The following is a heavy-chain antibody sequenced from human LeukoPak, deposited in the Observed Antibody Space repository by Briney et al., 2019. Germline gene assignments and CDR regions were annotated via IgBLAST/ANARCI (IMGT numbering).Heavy chain of an antibody. D-gene: IGHD7-27*01. CDR1: GYTLTELS. CDR2: FDPEDGET. V-gene: IGHV1-24*01. J-gene: IGHJ4*02. Sequence: ASVNVSCKVSGYTLTELSMHWVRQAPGKGLEWMGGFDPEDGETIYAQKFQGRVTITADKSTSTAYMELSSLRSEDTAVYYCARVTGDTFLDFWGQGTLVTVSS. CDR3: ARVTGDTFLDF.